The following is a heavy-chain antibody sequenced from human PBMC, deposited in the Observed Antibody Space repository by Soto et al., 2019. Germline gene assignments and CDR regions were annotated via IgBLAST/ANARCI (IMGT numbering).Heavy chain of an antibody. D-gene: IGHD3-10*01. CDR3: AREDNVVRGVIPYYYCMDV. Sequence: QVQLVESGGGVVQPGRSLRLSCAASGFTFSSYGMHWVRQAPGKGLEWVAVIWYDGSNKYYADSVKGRFTISGDNSKNPRYLQMNSLRAEDTAVYYCAREDNVVRGVIPYYYCMDVWGQGTTVTLSS. CDR1: GFTFSSYG. V-gene: IGHV3-33*01. CDR2: IWYDGSNK. J-gene: IGHJ6*02.